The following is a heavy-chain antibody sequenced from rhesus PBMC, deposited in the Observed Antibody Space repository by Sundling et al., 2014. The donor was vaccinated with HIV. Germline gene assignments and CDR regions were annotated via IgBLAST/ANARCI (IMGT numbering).Heavy chain of an antibody. CDR3: ARNSLVGTDFDY. CDR1: GYTFTTYS. J-gene: IGHJ4*01. CDR2: INPSDGDT. Sequence: QVQLVQSGAEVKKPGASVKLSCKASGYTFTTYSMNWVRQSPGQGLEWMGWINPSDGDTAYAQKFQGRVTVTRDTSTTTVYMDLSSLRSEDTAVYYCARNSLVGTDFDYWGQGVLVTVSS. V-gene: IGHV1-200*01. D-gene: IGHD5-24*01.